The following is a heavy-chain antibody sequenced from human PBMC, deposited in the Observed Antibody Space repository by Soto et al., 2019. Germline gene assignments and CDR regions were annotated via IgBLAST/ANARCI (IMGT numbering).Heavy chain of an antibody. Sequence: QVHLQESGPGLVAPSGTLSLPCTLSGGSVRAPDWWNWVRQSPDKGLEWIAEVHISGHRKYNPYLMSRVSVSIESSTKQFYMNLNSVTAADPALYYCARVRQGCSANNSDFDPWGQGTQVTISS. D-gene: IGHD1-1*01. CDR2: VHISGHR. CDR1: GGSVRAPDW. J-gene: IGHJ5*01. V-gene: IGHV4-4*02. CDR3: ARVRQGCSANNSDFDP.